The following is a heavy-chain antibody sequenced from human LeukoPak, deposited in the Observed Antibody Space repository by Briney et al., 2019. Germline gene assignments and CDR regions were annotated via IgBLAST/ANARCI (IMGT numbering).Heavy chain of an antibody. J-gene: IGHJ4*02. CDR3: TRDPILGAPDYFDY. CDR1: GFTFSSYA. V-gene: IGHV3-30*04. D-gene: IGHD1-26*01. Sequence: GGSLRLSCAAPGFTFSSYAMHWVRQAPGKGLEWVAVISPDEGLKFYGDSVKGRFTISRDNSKNTMYLQMNNLREEDTAVYYCTRDPILGAPDYFDYWGQGTLVTVSS. CDR2: ISPDEGLK.